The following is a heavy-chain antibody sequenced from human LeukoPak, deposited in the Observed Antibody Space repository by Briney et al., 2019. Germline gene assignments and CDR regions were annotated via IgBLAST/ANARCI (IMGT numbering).Heavy chain of an antibody. CDR3: AATYYYGSGSGGGFDY. CDR1: GFTFSSYW. CDR2: IKQDGSEK. V-gene: IGHV3-7*01. D-gene: IGHD3-10*01. J-gene: IGHJ4*02. Sequence: GGSLRLSCAASGFTFSSYWMSWVRQAPGKGLEWVPNIKQDGSEKYYVDSVKGRFTIARDNTKNSLYLQMNSLRAEDTAVYYCAATYYYGSGSGGGFDYWGQGTLVTVSS.